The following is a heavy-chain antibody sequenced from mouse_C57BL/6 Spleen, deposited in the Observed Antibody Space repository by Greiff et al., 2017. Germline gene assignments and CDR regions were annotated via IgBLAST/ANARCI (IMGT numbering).Heavy chain of an antibody. V-gene: IGHV5-4*01. CDR3: ARDQDYGSRRDWYFDV. CDR1: GFTFSSYA. Sequence: EVKLVESGGGLVKPGGSLKLSCAASGFTFSSYAMSWVRQTPEKRLEWVATISDGGSYTYYPDNVKGRFTISRDNAKNNLYLQMSHLKSEDTAMXYCARDQDYGSRRDWYFDVWGTGTTVTVSS. D-gene: IGHD1-1*01. CDR2: ISDGGSYT. J-gene: IGHJ1*03.